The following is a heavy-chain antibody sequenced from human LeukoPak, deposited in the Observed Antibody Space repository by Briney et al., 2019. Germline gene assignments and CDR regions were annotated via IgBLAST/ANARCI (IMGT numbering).Heavy chain of an antibody. CDR3: ARDTPYNGVNYYYYYYMDV. D-gene: IGHD2-8*01. V-gene: IGHV1-18*01. Sequence: GASVKVSCKASGYTFTSYGISWVRQAPGQGLEWMGWISAYNGNTNYAQKLQGRVTMTTDTSTSTAYMELRSLRSDDTAVYDCARDTPYNGVNYYYYYYMDVWGKGTTVTVSS. CDR2: ISAYNGNT. CDR1: GYTFTSYG. J-gene: IGHJ6*03.